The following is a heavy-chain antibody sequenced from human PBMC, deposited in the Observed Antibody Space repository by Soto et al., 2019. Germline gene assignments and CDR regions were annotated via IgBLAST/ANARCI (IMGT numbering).Heavy chain of an antibody. CDR2: INPSGGST. Sequence: QVLLVQSGAEVQKPGASVKISCKASGYTFTSYYMHWVRQAPGQGLEWMGIINPSGGSTNYAQKLQGRVAMTRDTSTSTVYMELNSLRSEDTAVYYCARPPYPGCINAVCYPLDYWGQGTLVTVSS. V-gene: IGHV1-46*01. J-gene: IGHJ4*02. D-gene: IGHD2-8*01. CDR3: ARPPYPGCINAVCYPLDY. CDR1: GYTFTSYY.